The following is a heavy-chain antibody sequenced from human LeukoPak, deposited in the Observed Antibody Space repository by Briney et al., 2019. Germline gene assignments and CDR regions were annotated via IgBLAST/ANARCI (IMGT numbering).Heavy chain of an antibody. CDR1: GFSFSGYG. Sequence: GGSLRLSCAASGFSFSGYGMHWVRQAPGKGLEWVAFIRYDGSNEYYADSVKGRFTISRDKSKNTLSLQMNGLRVEDTAVYYCAKAAGIAAAGTNPFDYWGQGTLVTVSS. CDR3: AKAAGIAAAGTNPFDY. CDR2: IRYDGSNE. J-gene: IGHJ4*02. V-gene: IGHV3-30*02. D-gene: IGHD6-13*01.